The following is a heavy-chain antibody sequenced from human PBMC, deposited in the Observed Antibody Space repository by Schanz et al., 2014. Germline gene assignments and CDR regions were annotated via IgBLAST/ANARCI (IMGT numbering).Heavy chain of an antibody. CDR1: GFTLSSYA. CDR3: ARVLRGVLPTTSGDAFDI. D-gene: IGHD2-2*01. V-gene: IGHV3-23*04. Sequence: DVQLAESGGGLVQPGGSLRLSCAASGFTLSSYALSWVRQSPGKGLEWVSAINTADTTYYADSVKGRFTVSRDNSKNTLYLQMNSLRAEDTAVYYCARVLRGVLPTTSGDAFDIWGQGTMVTVSS. CDR2: INTADTT. J-gene: IGHJ3*02.